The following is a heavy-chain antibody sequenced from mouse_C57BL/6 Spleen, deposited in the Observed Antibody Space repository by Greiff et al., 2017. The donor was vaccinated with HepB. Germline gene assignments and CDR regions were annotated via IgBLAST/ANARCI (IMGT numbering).Heavy chain of an antibody. CDR3: ASRGSNYDDY. D-gene: IGHD1-1*01. J-gene: IGHJ2*01. CDR1: GYTFTSYW. Sequence: VQLQQSGAELAKPGASVKLSCKASGYTFTSYWMHWVKQRPGQGLEWIGYINPSSGYTKYNQKFKDKATLTAEKSSSTAYMQLSSLTYEDSAVYYCASRGSNYDDYWGQGTTLTVSS. V-gene: IGHV1-7*01. CDR2: INPSSGYT.